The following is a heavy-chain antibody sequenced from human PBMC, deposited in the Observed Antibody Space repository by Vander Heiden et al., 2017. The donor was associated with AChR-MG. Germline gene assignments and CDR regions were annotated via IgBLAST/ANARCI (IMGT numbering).Heavy chain of an antibody. D-gene: IGHD2-21*02. J-gene: IGHJ4*02. CDR3: AAYGGDSYYFDY. Sequence: EVQLVESGGGLVQPGGSLRLSCAASGFTFSSYNMNWVRQAPGKGLEWISYFSSTGTIYYAESVKGRFTVSRDNGKNSLYLQMNSLRDEDTALYYCAAYGGDSYYFDYWCQGTLVTVSS. V-gene: IGHV3-48*02. CDR1: GFTFSSYN. CDR2: FSSTGTI.